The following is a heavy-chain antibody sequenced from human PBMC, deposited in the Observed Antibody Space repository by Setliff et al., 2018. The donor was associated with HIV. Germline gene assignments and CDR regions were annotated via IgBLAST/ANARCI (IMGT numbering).Heavy chain of an antibody. CDR1: GFNFNEYY. CDR2: ITMDSSST. J-gene: IGHJ4*02. Sequence: GESLKISCEASGFNFNEYYMNWIRQVPGKGLEWISSITMDSSSTTYADSVKGRFTISRDNAKNSLYLQMNSLRAEDTAKYFCAGGIRAGLFDYWGQGTLVTVSS. CDR3: AGGIRAGLFDY. V-gene: IGHV3-11*03. D-gene: IGHD1-1*01.